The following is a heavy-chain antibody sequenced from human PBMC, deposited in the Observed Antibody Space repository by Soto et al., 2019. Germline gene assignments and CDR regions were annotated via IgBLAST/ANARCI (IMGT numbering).Heavy chain of an antibody. Sequence: QIHLVQSGAEVKEPGASVKVSCKTSGYTFTSYAISWVRQAPGQGLEWMGWLSAYNGNTNYAQNLQGRVTVTTDTSTDTAYMELRSLRSDDTAVYYCATVVGAVPYLGQGTLVTVSS. CDR2: LSAYNGNT. V-gene: IGHV1-18*01. D-gene: IGHD1-26*01. CDR3: ATVVGAVPY. J-gene: IGHJ1*01. CDR1: GYTFTSYA.